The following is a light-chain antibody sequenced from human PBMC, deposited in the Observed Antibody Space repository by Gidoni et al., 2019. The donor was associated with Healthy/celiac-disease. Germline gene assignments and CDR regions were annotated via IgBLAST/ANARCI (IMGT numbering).Light chain of an antibody. Sequence: DVVMTQSPLSLPVTLGQPASISCRSSQSLLYIDGNTSLKWFQQRPGQSPRRLIYKVSNRDSGVPDRFSGSGSGTDFTLKISRVEAEDVGVYYCMQGTHWPLTFGGGTKVEIK. CDR2: KVS. J-gene: IGKJ4*01. V-gene: IGKV2-30*01. CDR3: MQGTHWPLT. CDR1: QSLLYIDGNTS.